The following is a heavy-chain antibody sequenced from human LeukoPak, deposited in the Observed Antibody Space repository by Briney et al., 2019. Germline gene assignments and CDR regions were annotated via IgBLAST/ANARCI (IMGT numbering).Heavy chain of an antibody. J-gene: IGHJ5*02. CDR1: GGSISSSSYY. CDR3: ARKWPAAGWFDP. Sequence: SETLSLTCTVSGGSISSSSYYWGWIRQPPGKGLEWIGSIYYSGSTYYNPSLKSRVTISVDTSKNQFSLKLSSVTAADTAVYYCARKWPAAGWFDPWGQGTLVTVSS. CDR2: IYYSGST. D-gene: IGHD6-13*01. V-gene: IGHV4-39*07.